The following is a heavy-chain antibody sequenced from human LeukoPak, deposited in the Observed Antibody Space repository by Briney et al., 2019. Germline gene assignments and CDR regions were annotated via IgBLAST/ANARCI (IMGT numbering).Heavy chain of an antibody. V-gene: IGHV4-59*01. D-gene: IGHD3-22*01. CDR3: ARGGYDSSGYYYPDY. J-gene: IGHJ4*02. CDR2: IYYSGST. CDR1: GGSISSYY. Sequence: SETLSLTCTVSGGSISSYYWSWIRQPPGKGLEWIGHIYYSGSTNYNPSLKSRVTISLDTSKNQFSLKLSSVTAADTAVYYCARGGYDSSGYYYPDYWGQGTLVTVSS.